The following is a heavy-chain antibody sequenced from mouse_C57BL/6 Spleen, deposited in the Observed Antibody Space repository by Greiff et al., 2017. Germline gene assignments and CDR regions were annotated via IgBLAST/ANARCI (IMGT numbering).Heavy chain of an antibody. V-gene: IGHV1-81*01. D-gene: IGHD2-4*01. CDR2: IYPRSGNT. CDR3: GYDDDGAWFAY. J-gene: IGHJ3*01. Sequence: QVQLKQSGAELARPGASVKLSCKASGYTFTSYGISWVKQRTGQGLEWIGEIYPRSGNTYYNEKFKGKATLTADKSSSTAYMELRSLTSEDSAVYFCGYDDDGAWFAYWGQGTLVTVSA. CDR1: GYTFTSYG.